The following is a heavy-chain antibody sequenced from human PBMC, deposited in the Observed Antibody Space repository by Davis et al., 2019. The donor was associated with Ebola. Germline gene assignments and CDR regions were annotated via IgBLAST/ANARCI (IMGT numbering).Heavy chain of an antibody. J-gene: IGHJ5*02. CDR3: ARDAGQYYDFWSGYSIGGWFDP. D-gene: IGHD3-3*01. V-gene: IGHV3-23*01. Sequence: GGSLRLSCADSVITFSSYAMTWVRQAPGKGLEWVSAISGSGGTTYYAGSVKGRFTVSRDNSKNSLYLQMNSLRDEDTAVYYCARDAGQYYDFWSGYSIGGWFDPWGQGTLVTVSS. CDR2: ISGSGGTT. CDR1: VITFSSYA.